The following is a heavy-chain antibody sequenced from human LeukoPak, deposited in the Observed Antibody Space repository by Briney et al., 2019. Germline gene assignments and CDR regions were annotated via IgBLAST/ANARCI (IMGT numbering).Heavy chain of an antibody. CDR2: VKQDASEK. D-gene: IGHD1-26*01. V-gene: IGHV3-7*01. Sequence: GGSLRLSCAASGFTLSRYWMRWVRQARGKGPEWVANVKQDASEKYYVDSVKGRFTMSRDNAKNSLYLQMNSLRAEDTAVYYCARDKIEGATNFDYWGQGTLVTVSS. CDR3: ARDKIEGATNFDY. J-gene: IGHJ4*02. CDR1: GFTLSRYW.